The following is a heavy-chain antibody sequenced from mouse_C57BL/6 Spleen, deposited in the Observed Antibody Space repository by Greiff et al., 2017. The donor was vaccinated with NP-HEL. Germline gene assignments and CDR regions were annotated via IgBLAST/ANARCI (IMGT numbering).Heavy chain of an antibody. Sequence: VQLKESGPGMVKPSQSLSLTCTVTGYSITSGYDWHWIRHFPGNKLEWMGYISYSGSTNYNPSLKSRISITHDTSKNHFFLKLNSVTTEDTATYYCAREGDGTGFAYWGQGTLVTVSA. D-gene: IGHD1-1*01. CDR2: ISYSGST. CDR3: AREGDGTGFAY. J-gene: IGHJ3*01. CDR1: GYSITSGYD. V-gene: IGHV3-1*01.